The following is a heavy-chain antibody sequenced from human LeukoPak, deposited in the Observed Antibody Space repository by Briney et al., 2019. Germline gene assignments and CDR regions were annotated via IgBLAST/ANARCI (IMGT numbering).Heavy chain of an antibody. Sequence: GASVKVSCKVSGYTLIELSMHWVRQAPGKGLEWMGGFDPEDGETIYAQKFQGRVTMTEDTSTDTAYMELSSLRSEDTAVYYCATGFWSGSPLSYFDYWGQGTLVTVSS. D-gene: IGHD3-3*01. CDR1: GYTLIELS. CDR2: FDPEDGET. V-gene: IGHV1-24*01. J-gene: IGHJ4*02. CDR3: ATGFWSGSPLSYFDY.